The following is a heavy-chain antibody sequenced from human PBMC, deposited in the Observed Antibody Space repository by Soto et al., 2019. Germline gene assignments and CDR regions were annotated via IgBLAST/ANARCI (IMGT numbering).Heavy chain of an antibody. CDR2: FSGGSGTT. V-gene: IGHV3-23*01. J-gene: IGHJ4*02. CDR1: GFSLSTYG. CDR3: AKWNGYGDY. D-gene: IGHD1-1*01. Sequence: EVQLLESGGGLVQPGGSLRLSCAASGFSLSTYGVTWVRQAPGKGLEWVSGFSGGSGTTHYADSVKGRFSITRDNSKNTAHLEMTSLRVEDTAIYYCAKWNGYGDYWGQGILVTVSS.